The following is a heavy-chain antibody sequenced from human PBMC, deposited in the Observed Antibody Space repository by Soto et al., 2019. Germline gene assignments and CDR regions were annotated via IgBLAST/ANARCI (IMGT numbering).Heavy chain of an antibody. CDR2: IYYSGST. D-gene: IGHD2-2*01. J-gene: IGHJ5*02. CDR3: ARLHCNSPNCVPLDP. V-gene: IGHV4-39*01. Sequence: SETLSLTCAVSGGSISSSSYYWGWIRQPPGKGLEWIGSIYYSGSTYYNPSLKSRVTISVDTSKNQFSLKLSSVTAADTAVYYCARLHCNSPNCVPLDPWGQGTLVTVSS. CDR1: GGSISSSSYY.